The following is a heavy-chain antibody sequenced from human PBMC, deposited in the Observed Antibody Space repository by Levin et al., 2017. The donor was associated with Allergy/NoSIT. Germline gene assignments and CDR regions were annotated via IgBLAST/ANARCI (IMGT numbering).Heavy chain of an antibody. CDR1: GGSISSYY. J-gene: IGHJ4*02. V-gene: IGHV4-59*01. CDR3: ARAVAYSSNFDY. Sequence: PSETLSLTCTVSGGSISSYYWSWIRQPPGKGLEWIGYIYYSGSTNYNPSLKSRVTISVDTSKNQFSLKLSSVTAADTAEYYCARAVAYSSNFDYWGQGTLVTVSS. CDR2: IYYSGST. D-gene: IGHD6-13*01.